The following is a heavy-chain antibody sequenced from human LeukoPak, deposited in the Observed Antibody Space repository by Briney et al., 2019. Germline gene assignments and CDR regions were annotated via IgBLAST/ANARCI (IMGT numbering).Heavy chain of an antibody. J-gene: IGHJ6*02. CDR3: ASYALPHGYYYYGMDV. CDR1: GGTFSSYA. Sequence: SVKVSCKASGGTFSSYAISWVRQAPGQGREGMGRIIPILGIANYAQKFQGRVTITADKSTSTAYMELSSLRSEDTAVSYCASYALPHGYYYYGMDVWGQGTTVTVSS. D-gene: IGHD4-17*01. V-gene: IGHV1-69*04. CDR2: IIPILGIA.